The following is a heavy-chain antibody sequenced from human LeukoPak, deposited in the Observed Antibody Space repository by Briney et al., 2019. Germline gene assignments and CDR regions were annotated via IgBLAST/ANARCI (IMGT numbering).Heavy chain of an antibody. J-gene: IGHJ4*02. Sequence: GGSLRLSCAASGFTFSSYSMNWVRQAPGKGLEWVSSISSSSSYIYYADSVKGRFTISRDNAKNSLYLQMNNLRAEDTAVYYCARSYSGYTQDDYWGQGTLVTVSS. CDR3: ARSYSGYTQDDY. CDR2: ISSSSSYI. D-gene: IGHD5-12*01. CDR1: GFTFSSYS. V-gene: IGHV3-21*01.